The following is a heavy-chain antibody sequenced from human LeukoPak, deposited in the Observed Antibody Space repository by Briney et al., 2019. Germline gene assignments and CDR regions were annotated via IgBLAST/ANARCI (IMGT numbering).Heavy chain of an antibody. J-gene: IGHJ4*02. Sequence: GGSLRLSCAASGFTFSSYAMSWVRQAPGKGLEWVSAISGSGGSTYYADSVKGRFTISRDNSKNTLYLQMDSLRAEDTAVFYCAKDSVVATSTPGFWGQGTLVTVSS. CDR1: GFTFSSYA. V-gene: IGHV3-23*01. D-gene: IGHD2-15*01. CDR3: AKDSVVATSTPGF. CDR2: ISGSGGST.